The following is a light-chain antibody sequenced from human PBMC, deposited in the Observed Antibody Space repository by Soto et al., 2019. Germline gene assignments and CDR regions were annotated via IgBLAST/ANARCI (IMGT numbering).Light chain of an antibody. J-gene: IGKJ1*01. CDR1: QSISSY. CDR3: QQRSNWPFT. Sequence: EIVVTQSPATLSLPPGERATLSCRASQSISSYFAWYQQKPGQAPRLLIYDASNRATGTPARFSGSGSGTDFTLTISSLEPEDFAVYYCQQRSNWPFTFAQGNKVEIK. CDR2: DAS. V-gene: IGKV3-11*01.